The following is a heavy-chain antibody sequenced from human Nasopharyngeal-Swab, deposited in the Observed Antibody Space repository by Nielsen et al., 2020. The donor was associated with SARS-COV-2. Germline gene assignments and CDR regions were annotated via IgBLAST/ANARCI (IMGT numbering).Heavy chain of an antibody. V-gene: IGHV1-69*06. CDR2: IIPIFGTA. CDR1: GGTFSSYA. D-gene: IGHD3-10*01. J-gene: IGHJ5*02. Sequence: SVKVSCKASGGTFSSYAISWVRQAPGQGLEWMGGIIPIFGTANYAQKFQGRVTMTEDTSTDKAYMELSSLRSEDTAVYYCATGPVRGVISWFDPWGQGTLVTVSS. CDR3: ATGPVRGVISWFDP.